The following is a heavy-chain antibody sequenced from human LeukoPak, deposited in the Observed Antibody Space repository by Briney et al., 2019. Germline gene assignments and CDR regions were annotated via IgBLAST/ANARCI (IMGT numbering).Heavy chain of an antibody. CDR1: GFSFNIYW. V-gene: IGHV3-15*01. CDR2: IKSKTDGGTT. D-gene: IGHD3-3*01. J-gene: IGHJ4*02. Sequence: GGSLRLSCAASGFSFNIYWMSWVRQAPGKGLEWVGRIKSKTDGGTTDYAAPVKGRFTISRDDSENTLYLQINSLKTEDTAVYYCTTLETYYENDYWGQGTLVTVSS. CDR3: TTLETYYENDY.